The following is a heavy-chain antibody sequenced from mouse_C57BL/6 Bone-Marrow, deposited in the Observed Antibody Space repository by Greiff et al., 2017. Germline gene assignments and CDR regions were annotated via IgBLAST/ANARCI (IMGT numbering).Heavy chain of an antibody. CDR3: ARLRTVVASFDY. CDR1: GYTFTSYW. CDR2: IYPGSGST. D-gene: IGHD1-1*01. V-gene: IGHV1-55*01. J-gene: IGHJ2*01. Sequence: QVQLQQPGAELVKPGASVKMSCKASGYTFTSYWITWVKQRPGQGLAWIGDIYPGSGSTNYNEKFKSKATLTVDTSSSTAYMQLSSLTSEDSAVYYCARLRTVVASFDYWGQGTTLTVAS.